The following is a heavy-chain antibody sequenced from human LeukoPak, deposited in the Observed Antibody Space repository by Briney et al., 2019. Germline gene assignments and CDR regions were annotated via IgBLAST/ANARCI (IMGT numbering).Heavy chain of an antibody. CDR1: GGSVSSGTYY. Sequence: NPSETLSLTCTVSGGSVSSGTYYWTWIRQPAGKGLEWIGRIYTSGSTNFNPSLKSRVSISLDTSQNQFSLKMSTVTAADTAVYYCAREGAARNFDYWGQGILVTVSS. CDR3: AREGAARNFDY. D-gene: IGHD6-6*01. J-gene: IGHJ4*02. V-gene: IGHV4-61*02. CDR2: IYTSGST.